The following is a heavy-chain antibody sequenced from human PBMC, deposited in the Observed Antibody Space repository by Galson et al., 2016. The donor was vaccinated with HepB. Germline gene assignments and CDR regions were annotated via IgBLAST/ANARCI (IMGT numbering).Heavy chain of an antibody. CDR3: TNDGAPADY. V-gene: IGHV3-49*03. D-gene: IGHD4-17*01. Sequence: SLRLSCAASGFTFGDYAVSWFRQAPGKGLEWVGFIRSKAYGGTTEYAASVKGRFTISRDDSKSIAYLQMNSLKTEDTAVYYCTNDGAPADYWGQGTLVTVSS. CDR2: IRSKAYGGTT. CDR1: GFTFGDYA. J-gene: IGHJ4*02.